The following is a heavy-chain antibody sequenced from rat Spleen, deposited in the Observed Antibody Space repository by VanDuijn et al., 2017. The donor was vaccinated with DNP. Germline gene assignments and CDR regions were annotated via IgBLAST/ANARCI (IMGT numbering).Heavy chain of an antibody. Sequence: EVQLVESGGGLVQPGRSLKLSCAVSGFTFSDYNMAWVRQAPKKGLEWVAAIIYDGSRTYYRDSVQGRFTISRDNAKDTLYLQMDSLRSEDTATYYCATRDYYTGPYNSFAHWGQGTLVTVSS. V-gene: IGHV5S10*01. CDR3: ATRDYYTGPYNSFAH. CDR2: IIYDGSRT. D-gene: IGHD1-6*01. J-gene: IGHJ3*01. CDR1: GFTFSDYN.